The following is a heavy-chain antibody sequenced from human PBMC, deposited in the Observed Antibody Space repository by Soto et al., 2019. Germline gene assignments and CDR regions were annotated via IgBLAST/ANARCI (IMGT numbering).Heavy chain of an antibody. D-gene: IGHD1-26*01. V-gene: IGHV1-18*04. CDR2: IRPYDGNT. J-gene: IGHJ5*02. CDR1: GYTFTSYD. CDR3: ARASGGYSDR. Sequence: QVQLVQSGAEVKKPGASVKVSCKASGYTFTSYDISWVRQAPGQGLEWMGWIRPYDGNTNYAQKSQGRVTVTADTSTSIAYMELRSLRSDDTAVYYCARASGGYSDRWGQGTLVTVSS.